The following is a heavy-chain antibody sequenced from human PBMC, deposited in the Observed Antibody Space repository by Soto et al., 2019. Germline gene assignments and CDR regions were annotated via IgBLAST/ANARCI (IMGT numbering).Heavy chain of an antibody. CDR3: ARERSSSSYYYYYYYMDV. V-gene: IGHV3-33*01. Sequence: GGSLRLSCAASGFPFSSYGMHWVRQAPGKGLEWVAVIWYDGSNKYYADSVKGRFTISRDNSKNTLYLQMNSLRAEDTAVYYCARERSSSSYYYYYYYMDVWGKGTTVTVSS. CDR2: IWYDGSNK. J-gene: IGHJ6*03. CDR1: GFPFSSYG. D-gene: IGHD6-6*01.